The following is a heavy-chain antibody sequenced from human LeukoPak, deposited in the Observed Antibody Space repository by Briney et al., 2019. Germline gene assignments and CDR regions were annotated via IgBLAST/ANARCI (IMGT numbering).Heavy chain of an antibody. CDR2: ISGSSGDT. V-gene: IGHV3-11*05. D-gene: IGHD2-21*01. J-gene: IGHJ4*02. CDR3: VRGARVAPD. Sequence: GGSPRLSCAASGFTFGDFYMSWIRQAPGKGLEWVSYISGSSGDTNYVDSVRGRFTVSRDNAKNSLYLQMNSLRAEDTAVYYCVRGARVAPDWGQGTLVTVSS. CDR1: GFTFGDFY.